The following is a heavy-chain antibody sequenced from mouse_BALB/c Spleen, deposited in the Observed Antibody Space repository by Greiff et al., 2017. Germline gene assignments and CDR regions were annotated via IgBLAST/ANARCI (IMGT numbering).Heavy chain of an antibody. V-gene: IGHV1-54*03. Sequence: VQLQQSGAELVRPGTSVKVSCKASGYAFTNYLIEWVKQRPGQGLEWIGVINPGSGGTNYTEKFKGKATLTADKSSSTAYMQLSSLTSDDSAVYFCATYYGNYYAMDYWGQGTSVTVSS. CDR1: GYAFTNYL. CDR3: ATYYGNYYAMDY. D-gene: IGHD2-10*01. CDR2: INPGSGGT. J-gene: IGHJ4*01.